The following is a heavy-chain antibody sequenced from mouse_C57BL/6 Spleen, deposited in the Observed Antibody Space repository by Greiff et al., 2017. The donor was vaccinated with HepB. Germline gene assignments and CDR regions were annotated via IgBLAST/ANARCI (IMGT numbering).Heavy chain of an antibody. V-gene: IGHV14-1*01. CDR1: GFNIKDYY. Sequence: VQLQQSGAELVRPGASVKLSCTASGFNIKDYYMHWVKQRPEQGLEWIGRIDPEDGDTEYAPKLQGKATMTVDTTSNTAYLQLSSLTSEDTAVHYCTTGAAQAPYYFDYWGQGTTLTVSS. CDR2: IDPEDGDT. J-gene: IGHJ2*01. D-gene: IGHD3-2*02. CDR3: TTGAAQAPYYFDY.